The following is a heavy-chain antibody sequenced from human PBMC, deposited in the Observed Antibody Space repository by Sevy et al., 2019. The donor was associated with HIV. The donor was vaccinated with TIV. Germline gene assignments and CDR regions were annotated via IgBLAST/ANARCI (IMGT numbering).Heavy chain of an antibody. CDR3: AKDGIWELGEAFDI. V-gene: IGHV3-23*01. D-gene: IGHD1-7*01. CDR2: MNAGGGGA. CDR1: GFSFSNYA. J-gene: IGHJ3*02. Sequence: GGSLRLSCAASGFSFSNYAMSWVRQAPGKGLEWVSGMNAGGGGAYYAASVKGRFAISRDNSKNMVYLQMNSLRAEDTALYYCAKDGIWELGEAFDIWGQGTMVTVSS.